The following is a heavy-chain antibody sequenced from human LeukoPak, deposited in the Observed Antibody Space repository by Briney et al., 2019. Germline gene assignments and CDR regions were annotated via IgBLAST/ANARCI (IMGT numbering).Heavy chain of an antibody. J-gene: IGHJ5*02. CDR1: GGSISSSNW. Sequence: PSGTLSLTCAVSGGSISSSNWWSWVRQPPGEGLEWNGEINHNGSTNYNPSLKSRVTISVDKSKSQFSLKLSSVTAADTAVYYCARAGPQYCSSTSCYYGEFDPWGQGTLVTVSS. D-gene: IGHD2-2*01. CDR2: INHNGST. V-gene: IGHV4-4*02. CDR3: ARAGPQYCSSTSCYYGEFDP.